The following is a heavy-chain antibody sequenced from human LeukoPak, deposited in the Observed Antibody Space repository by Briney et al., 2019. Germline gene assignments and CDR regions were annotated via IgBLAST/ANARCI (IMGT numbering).Heavy chain of an antibody. V-gene: IGHV3-21*01. Sequence: GGSLRLSCAASGFTFSSNNMNWVRQAPGKGLEWVSSISTSSSYIYYADSVKGRFTISRDNAKNSLYLQMNSLRAEDTAVYYCARDLTDYDSSGSFDYWGQGTLVTVSS. CDR3: ARDLTDYDSSGSFDY. J-gene: IGHJ4*02. D-gene: IGHD3-22*01. CDR1: GFTFSSNN. CDR2: ISTSSSYI.